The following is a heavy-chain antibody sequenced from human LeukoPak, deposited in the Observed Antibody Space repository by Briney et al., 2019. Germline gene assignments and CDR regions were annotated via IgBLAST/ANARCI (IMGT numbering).Heavy chain of an antibody. D-gene: IGHD2-2*01. CDR1: GGSISSSSYY. Sequence: PETLSLTCTVSGGSISSSSYYWGWIRQPPGKGLEWIGSIYYSGSTYYNPSLKSRVTISVDTSKNQFSLKLSSVTAADTAVYYCALGRTSLLRSYYYYMDVWGKGTTDTVSS. CDR2: IYYSGST. J-gene: IGHJ6*03. V-gene: IGHV4-39*01. CDR3: ALGRTSLLRSYYYYMDV.